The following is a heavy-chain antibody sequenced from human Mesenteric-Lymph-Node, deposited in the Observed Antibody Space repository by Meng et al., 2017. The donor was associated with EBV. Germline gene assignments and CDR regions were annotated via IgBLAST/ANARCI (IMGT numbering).Heavy chain of an antibody. V-gene: IGHV4-34*01. D-gene: IGHD3-10*01. J-gene: IGHJ4*02. CDR2: INHIGST. CDR3: ARGQWTRPRISRGSGSSYFDY. Sequence: LYPPVTPSLPCSVFGGSFRYYLWTLIRQPPGKGLECIGEINHIGSTNYNASLKSRVTISVDTSKNQFSLKLSSVTAADTAVYYCARGQWTRPRISRGSGSSYFDYWGQGTLVTVSS. CDR1: GGSFRYYL.